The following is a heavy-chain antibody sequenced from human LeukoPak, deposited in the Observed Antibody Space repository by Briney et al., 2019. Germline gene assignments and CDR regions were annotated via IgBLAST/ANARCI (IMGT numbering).Heavy chain of an antibody. CDR1: GGSISSSSYY. V-gene: IGHV4-39*01. CDR2: INYSGSA. CDR3: ARRQEWLVGSHFDS. J-gene: IGHJ4*02. Sequence: KPSETLSLTCTVSGGSISSSSYYWGWIRQPPGKGLKWIGNINYSGSAYYNPSLKSRVTISVDTSRNQFSLKLSSVTAADTAVYYCARRQEWLVGSHFDSWGQGTLVTVSS. D-gene: IGHD6-19*01.